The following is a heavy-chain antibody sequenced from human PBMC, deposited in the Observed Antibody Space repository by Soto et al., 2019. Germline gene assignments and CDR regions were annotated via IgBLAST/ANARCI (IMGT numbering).Heavy chain of an antibody. D-gene: IGHD2-2*01. CDR3: ARDGEYQLLNYYGMDV. CDR2: IYYSGST. CDR1: GGPISSGDYY. Sequence: PSDTLSLTCTVSGGPISSGDYYWSWIRQPPGKGLEWIGYIYYSGSTYYNPSLKSRVTISADTSKNQFSLKLSSVTAADTAVYYCARDGEYQLLNYYGMDVWGQGTTVTVSS. J-gene: IGHJ6*02. V-gene: IGHV4-30-4*02.